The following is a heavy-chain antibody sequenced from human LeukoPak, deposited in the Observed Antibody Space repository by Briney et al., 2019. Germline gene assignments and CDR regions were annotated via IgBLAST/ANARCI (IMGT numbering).Heavy chain of an antibody. Sequence: GGSLRLSCTASGLTFGDYAMSWVRQAPGKGLEWVGFIRSKAYGGTTEYAASVKGRFTISRDDSKSIAYLQMNSLKTEDTAVYYRTRARDCFDYWGQGTLVTVTS. D-gene: IGHD6-6*01. J-gene: IGHJ4*02. CDR3: TRARDCFDY. CDR1: GLTFGDYA. V-gene: IGHV3-49*04. CDR2: IRSKAYGGTT.